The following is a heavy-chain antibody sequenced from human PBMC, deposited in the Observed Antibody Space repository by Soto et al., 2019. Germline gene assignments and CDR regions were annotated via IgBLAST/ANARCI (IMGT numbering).Heavy chain of an antibody. CDR3: AREGRYGDYDWFDP. V-gene: IGHV3-33*01. Sequence: GGSLRLSCAASGFTFSSYGMHWVRQAPGKGLEWVAVIWYDGSNKYYADSVKGRFTISRDNSKNTLYLQMNSLRAEDTAVYYCAREGRYGDYDWFDPWGQGTLVTVSS. CDR1: GFTFSSYG. D-gene: IGHD4-17*01. CDR2: IWYDGSNK. J-gene: IGHJ5*02.